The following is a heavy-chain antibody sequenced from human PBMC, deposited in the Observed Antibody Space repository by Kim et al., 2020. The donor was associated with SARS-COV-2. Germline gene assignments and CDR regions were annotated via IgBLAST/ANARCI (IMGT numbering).Heavy chain of an antibody. CDR1: GFTVSSNY. J-gene: IGHJ4*02. D-gene: IGHD6-13*01. CDR2: IYSGGST. CDR3: ARLVSSSWYSAVYFDY. V-gene: IGHV3-66*04. Sequence: GGSLRLSCAASGFTVSSNYMSWVRQAPGKGLEWVSVIYSGGSTYYADSVKGRFTISRDNSKNTLYLQMNSLRAEDTAVYYCARLVSSSWYSAVYFDYWGQGTLVTVSS.